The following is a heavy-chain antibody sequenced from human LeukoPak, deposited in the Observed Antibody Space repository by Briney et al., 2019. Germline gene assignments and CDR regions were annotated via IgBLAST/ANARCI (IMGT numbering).Heavy chain of an antibody. CDR1: GFTFTTYG. V-gene: IGHV3-23*01. Sequence: SGGSLRLSCVASGFTFTTYGMNWVRQAPGKGLEWVSGITGSGDRTYYADSVKGGFTIYRDNSKNTLYLQMNSLRAEHTTVYYCARDGDWGRYDNWGEGALGIVSS. CDR3: ARDGDWGRYDN. D-gene: IGHD7-27*01. CDR2: ITGSGDRT. J-gene: IGHJ4*02.